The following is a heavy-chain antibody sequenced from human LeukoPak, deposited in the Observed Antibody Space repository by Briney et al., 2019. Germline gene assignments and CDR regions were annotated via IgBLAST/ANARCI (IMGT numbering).Heavy chain of an antibody. D-gene: IGHD3/OR15-3a*01. CDR1: GYTFTSYY. V-gene: IGHV1-46*01. J-gene: IGHJ4*02. Sequence: ASVKVSCKASGYTFTSYYTHWVRQAPGQGLEWMGIINPSGGSTSYAQKFQGRVTMTRDMSTSTVYMELSSLRSEDTAVYYCAREIKGIGLDYWGQGTLVTVSS. CDR2: INPSGGST. CDR3: AREIKGIGLDY.